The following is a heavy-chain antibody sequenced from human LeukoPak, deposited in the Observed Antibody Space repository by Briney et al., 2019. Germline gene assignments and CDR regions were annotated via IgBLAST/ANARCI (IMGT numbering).Heavy chain of an antibody. CDR2: ISDDSSFT. CDR3: AKGRCSGVGCDSFHS. V-gene: IGHV3-23*01. J-gene: IGHJ4*02. CDR1: GFTVSSKY. D-gene: IGHD2-15*01. Sequence: GGSLRLSCAASGFTVSSKYMSWVRQAPGKGLECISTISDDSSFTYYADSVKGRSAISRDDSKNTLYLQMNNLKVEDTAVYYCAKGRCSGVGCDSFHSWGQGALVTVSS.